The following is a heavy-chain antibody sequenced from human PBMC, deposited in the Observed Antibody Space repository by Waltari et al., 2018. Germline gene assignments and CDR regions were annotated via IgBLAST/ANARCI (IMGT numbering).Heavy chain of an antibody. CDR1: GDSITSASY. CDR2: VYHFGSP. Sequence: QVQLQESGPGLVKPSETLSLTCAVSGDSITSASYWGWISQPPGKGLSWIGYVYHFGSPSYDPALKSRVTMSVDASKRQFSLNLSSVTAADTAVYYCARHESAHYGGFDSWGRGTLVTVSA. D-gene: IGHD4-17*01. CDR3: ARHESAHYGGFDS. V-gene: IGHV4-38-2*01. J-gene: IGHJ4*02.